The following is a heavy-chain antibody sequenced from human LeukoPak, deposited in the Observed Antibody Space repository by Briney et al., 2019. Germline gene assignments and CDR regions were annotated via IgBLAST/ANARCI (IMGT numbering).Heavy chain of an antibody. Sequence: GASVKVSCKASGGTFSSYAISWVRQAPGQGLEWMGGIIPIFGTANYAQKFQGRVTITTDESTSTAYMELSSLRSGDTAVYYCAARIAARPGWFDPWGQGTLVTVSS. CDR1: GGTFSSYA. D-gene: IGHD6-6*01. J-gene: IGHJ5*02. V-gene: IGHV1-69*05. CDR2: IIPIFGTA. CDR3: AARIAARPGWFDP.